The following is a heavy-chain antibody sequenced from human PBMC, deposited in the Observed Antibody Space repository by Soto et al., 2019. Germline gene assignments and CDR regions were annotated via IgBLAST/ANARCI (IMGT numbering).Heavy chain of an antibody. V-gene: IGHV1-2*04. J-gene: IGHJ6*02. Sequence: RASVKVSCKASGYTFTGYYMHWVRQAPGQGLEWMGWINPNSGGTNYAQKFQGWVTMTRDTSISTAYMELSRLRSDDTAVYYCARGDFMGYYYGMDVWGQGTTVTVSS. CDR3: ARGDFMGYYYGMDV. CDR2: INPNSGGT. D-gene: IGHD3-3*01. CDR1: GYTFTGYY.